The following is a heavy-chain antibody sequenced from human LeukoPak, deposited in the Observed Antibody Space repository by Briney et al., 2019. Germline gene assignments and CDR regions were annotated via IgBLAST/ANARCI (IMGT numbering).Heavy chain of an antibody. Sequence: ASVKVSCKASGYIFTGYYIHWVRQAPGQGLEWMGRINPNSGGTDYAQKFQGRVTMTRDTSISTAYMELSRLRSDDTAVYHCARVYSSDWDRFDYWGQGPLVTVSS. CDR1: GYIFTGYY. J-gene: IGHJ4*02. D-gene: IGHD6-19*01. CDR3: ARVYSSDWDRFDY. CDR2: INPNSGGT. V-gene: IGHV1-2*06.